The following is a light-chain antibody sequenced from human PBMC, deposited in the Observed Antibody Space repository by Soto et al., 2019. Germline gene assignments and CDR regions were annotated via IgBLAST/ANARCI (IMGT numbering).Light chain of an antibody. Sequence: MKQSPSTLSGNVGDRVTITCRASQTISSWLAWYQQKPWKAPKLLIYKASTLKSGVPSRFSGSGSGTEFTLTISSLQPDDFATYYCQHYNSYSEAFGQGTKVDI. J-gene: IGKJ1*01. CDR1: QTISSW. CDR2: KAS. V-gene: IGKV1-5*03. CDR3: QHYNSYSEA.